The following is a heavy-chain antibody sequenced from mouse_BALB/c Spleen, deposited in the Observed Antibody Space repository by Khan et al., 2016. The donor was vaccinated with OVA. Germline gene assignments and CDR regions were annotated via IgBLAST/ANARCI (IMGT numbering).Heavy chain of an antibody. CDR2: VSTGGSYT. V-gene: IGHV5-6*01. CDR3: TRLAYYYDSDGFAY. J-gene: IGHJ3*01. Sequence: EVQLVESGGDLVKPGGSLKLSCAASGFTFSTYGMSWVRQAPDKRLEWVATVSTGGSYTYYPDSVKGRFTISRDNDKNTLYLQMSGLRSEDTAMFYCTRLAYYYDSDGFAYWGQGTLVTVSA. D-gene: IGHD1-1*01. CDR1: GFTFSTYG.